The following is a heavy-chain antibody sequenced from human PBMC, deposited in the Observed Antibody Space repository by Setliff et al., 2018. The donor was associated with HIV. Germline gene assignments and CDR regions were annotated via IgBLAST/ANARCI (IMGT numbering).Heavy chain of an antibody. J-gene: IGHJ3*01. CDR3: ARRGEERNMITGALDV. D-gene: IGHD3-16*01. V-gene: IGHV1-8*01. Sequence: ASVKVSCKASGYSFTKYEINWVRQAPGQGLERLRWVSPSIGNSDFAQKFKGRISLTTDTSIRTAYMELRGLKSDDTAVYFCARRGEERNMITGALDVWGQGSLVTVSS. CDR1: GYSFTKYE. CDR2: VSPSIGNS.